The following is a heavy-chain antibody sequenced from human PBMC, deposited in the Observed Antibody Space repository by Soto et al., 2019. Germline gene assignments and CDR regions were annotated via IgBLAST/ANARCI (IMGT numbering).Heavy chain of an antibody. CDR2: IYYSGST. CDR3: ARRTVATATFGN. D-gene: IGHD5-12*01. V-gene: IGHV4-59*08. Sequence: PSQTLPLTCIVACGSIINFYGSCIRQPPGKGLEWIGFIYYSGSTNYNPSLTSRVTISVDTSKNQFSLTVASVTAADTAVYYCARRTVATATFGNWGQGPLVTVSS. CDR1: CGSIINFY. J-gene: IGHJ4*02.